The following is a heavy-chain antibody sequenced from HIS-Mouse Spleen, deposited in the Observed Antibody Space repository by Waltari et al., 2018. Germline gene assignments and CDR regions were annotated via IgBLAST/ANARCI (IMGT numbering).Heavy chain of an antibody. D-gene: IGHD1-26*01. CDR1: VGSFSGYY. J-gene: IGHJ4*02. CDR3: ARMGPASGSYGDY. Sequence: QVQLQQWGAGLLKPSETLSPTCAVYVGSFSGYYWSWIRQPPGKGLEWIGEINHSGSTNYNPSLKSRVTISVDTSKNQFSLKLSSVTAADTAVYYCARMGPASGSYGDYWGQGTLVTVSS. CDR2: INHSGST. V-gene: IGHV4-34*01.